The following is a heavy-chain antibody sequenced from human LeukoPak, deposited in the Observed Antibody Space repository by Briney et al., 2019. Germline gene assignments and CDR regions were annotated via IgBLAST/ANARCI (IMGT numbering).Heavy chain of an antibody. V-gene: IGHV4-39*07. CDR3: ARGVRGSGSYYNVDFDY. CDR2: IYYSGST. D-gene: IGHD3-10*01. J-gene: IGHJ4*02. CDR1: GGSISSSSYY. Sequence: SETLSLTCTVSGGSISSSSYYWGWIRQPPGKGLEWIGSIYYSGSTYYNPSLKSRVTISVDTSKNQFSLKLSSVTAEDTAVYYCARGVRGSGSYYNVDFDYWGQGTLVTVSS.